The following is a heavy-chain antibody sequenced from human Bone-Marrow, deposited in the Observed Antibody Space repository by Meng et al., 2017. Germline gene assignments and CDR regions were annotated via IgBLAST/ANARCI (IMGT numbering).Heavy chain of an antibody. V-gene: IGHV3-30*18. CDR3: VKGRMPNYGDLDY. Sequence: QVQLVESGGGVVQPGWSLRLSCAASGFTFSNYAMHWVRQAPGKGLEWVAVISYDGSNKYFADSVKGRFTISRDNSKNTLYLQMNSLRAEDTAVYYCVKGRMPNYGDLDYWGQGTLVTVSS. D-gene: IGHD2-21*02. CDR1: GFTFSNYA. J-gene: IGHJ4*02. CDR2: ISYDGSNK.